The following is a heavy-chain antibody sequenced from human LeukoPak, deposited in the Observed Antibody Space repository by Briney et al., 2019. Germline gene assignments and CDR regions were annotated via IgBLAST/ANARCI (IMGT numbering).Heavy chain of an antibody. CDR3: ARELSSSVDY. CDR1: GYIFSTYW. J-gene: IGHJ4*02. Sequence: GESLKISCKGSGYIFSTYWIGWVRQMPGKGLEWMGSIYPGDSDTRYSPSFQGQVTISADKSISTAYLQWSSLKASDTAMYYCARELSSSVDYWGQGTLVTVSS. V-gene: IGHV5-51*01. D-gene: IGHD2-2*01. CDR2: IYPGDSDT.